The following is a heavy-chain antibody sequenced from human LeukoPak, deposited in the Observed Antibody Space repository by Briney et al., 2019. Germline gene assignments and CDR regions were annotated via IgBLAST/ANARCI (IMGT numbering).Heavy chain of an antibody. V-gene: IGHV3-11*01. CDR1: GFTFSDDY. Sequence: SVGSLRLSCAASGFTFSDDYMSWIRQAPGQRLECVSYISSSGSTRYYADSVQGRFTISRDNAKSSLYLQMNSLRAEDTAVYYCARGSGSYYNFPYWGQGTLVTVSS. D-gene: IGHD3-10*01. J-gene: IGHJ4*02. CDR3: ARGSGSYYNFPY. CDR2: ISSSGSTR.